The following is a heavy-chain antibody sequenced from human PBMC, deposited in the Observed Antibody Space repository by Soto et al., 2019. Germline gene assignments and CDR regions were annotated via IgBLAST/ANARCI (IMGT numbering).Heavy chain of an antibody. CDR1: GGSISTYY. CDR3: ARGGETYYDFWSGFSPIDY. J-gene: IGHJ4*02. Sequence: SETLSLTCTVSGGSISTYYWSWVRQSPGKGLEWIGYIFYSDSTNYNPSLKSRVTISVDTSKNQFSLKLTSVTAADTAVYFCARGGETYYDFWSGFSPIDYWGQGALVT. D-gene: IGHD3-3*01. CDR2: IFYSDST. V-gene: IGHV4-59*01.